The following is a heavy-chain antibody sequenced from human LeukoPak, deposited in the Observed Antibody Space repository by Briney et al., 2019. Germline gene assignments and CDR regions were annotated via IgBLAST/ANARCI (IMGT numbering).Heavy chain of an antibody. CDR2: IYTSGST. V-gene: IGHV4-4*07. Sequence: SETLSLTCTVSGGSISSYYWSWIRQPARKGLEWIGRIYTSGSTNYNPSLKSRVTMSVDTSKNQFSLKLSSVTAADTAVYYCARVNYGSGAYYFDYWGQGTLVTVSS. CDR1: GGSISSYY. J-gene: IGHJ4*02. CDR3: ARVNYGSGAYYFDY. D-gene: IGHD3-10*01.